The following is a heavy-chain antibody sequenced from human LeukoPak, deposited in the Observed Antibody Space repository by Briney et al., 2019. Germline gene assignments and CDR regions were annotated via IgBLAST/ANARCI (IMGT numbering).Heavy chain of an antibody. CDR2: INPSGGST. Sequence: ASVKVSCKASGYTFTSYYMHWVRQAPGQGLEWMGIINPSGGSTSYAQKFQGRVTMTRDMSTSTVYMELSSLRSEDTAVYYCARDTRYYYDSSGYYHYWGQGTLVTVSS. V-gene: IGHV1-46*01. CDR3: ARDTRYYYDSSGYYHY. CDR1: GYTFTSYY. D-gene: IGHD3-22*01. J-gene: IGHJ4*02.